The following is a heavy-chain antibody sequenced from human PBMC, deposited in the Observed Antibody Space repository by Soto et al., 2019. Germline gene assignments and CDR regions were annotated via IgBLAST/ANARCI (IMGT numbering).Heavy chain of an antibody. CDR2: IYFNGNT. CDR3: ASVTFGGIVLAH. CDR1: AASFSKYY. Sequence: ETLSLTCTVSAASFSKYYWTWIRQPPGKGLEWIGYIYFNGNTKYNPSLEGRLTISIDTSKKEFSLKPTSVTAADAAVYYCASVTFGGIVLAHWGQGTLVTVSS. D-gene: IGHD3-16*01. J-gene: IGHJ4*02. V-gene: IGHV4-59*01.